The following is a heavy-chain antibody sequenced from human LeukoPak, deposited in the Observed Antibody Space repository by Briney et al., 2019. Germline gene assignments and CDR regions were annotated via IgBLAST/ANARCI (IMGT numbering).Heavy chain of an antibody. J-gene: IGHJ4*02. CDR1: GGSFSGYY. CDR3: ARGRYFDWFDY. CDR2: INHSGST. D-gene: IGHD3-9*01. Sequence: SETLSLTCAVYGGSFSGYYWSWIRQPPGKGLEWIGEINHSGSTNYNPSLKSRVTISVDTSKNQFSLKLSSVTAADTAVYYCARGRYFDWFDYWGQGTLVTVSS. V-gene: IGHV4-34*01.